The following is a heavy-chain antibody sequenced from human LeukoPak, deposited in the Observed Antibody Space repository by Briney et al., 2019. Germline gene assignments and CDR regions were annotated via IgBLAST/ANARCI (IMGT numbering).Heavy chain of an antibody. CDR3: ARDQRRITIFGVVIAY. J-gene: IGHJ4*02. V-gene: IGHV1-24*01. CDR2: FDPEDGET. D-gene: IGHD3-3*01. CDR1: GYTLTGLS. Sequence: GASVKVSCKVSGYTLTGLSMHWVRQAPGKGLEWMGGFDPEDGETIYAQKFQGRVTMTEDTSTDTAYMELSSLRSDDTAVYYCARDQRRITIFGVVIAYWGQGTLVTVSS.